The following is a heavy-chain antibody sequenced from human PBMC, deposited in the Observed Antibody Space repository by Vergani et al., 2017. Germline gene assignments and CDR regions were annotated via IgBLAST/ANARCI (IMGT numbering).Heavy chain of an antibody. CDR1: GYTFTSYY. V-gene: IGHV1-46*01. CDR2: INPSGGST. Sequence: QVQLVPSGAEVKKPGASVKVSCKASGYTFTSYYMHWVRQAPGQGLEWMGIINPSGGSTSYAQKFQGRVTMTRDTSTSTVYMELSSLRSEDTAVYYCARVDIVATYIGGVDYWGQGTLVTVSS. D-gene: IGHD5-12*01. CDR3: ARVDIVATYIGGVDY. J-gene: IGHJ4*02.